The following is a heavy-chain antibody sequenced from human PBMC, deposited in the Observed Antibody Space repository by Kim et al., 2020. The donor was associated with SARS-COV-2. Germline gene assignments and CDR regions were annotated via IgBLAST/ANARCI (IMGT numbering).Heavy chain of an antibody. D-gene: IGHD3-10*01. V-gene: IGHV4-59*13. Sequence: SETLSLTCTVSGGSISSYYWSWIRQPPGKGLEWIGYIYYSGSTNYNPSLKSRVTISVDTSKNQFSLKLSSVTAADTAVYYCARDQSYGSGIDYYYYGMDVWGQGTTVTVSS. CDR1: GGSISSYY. CDR3: ARDQSYGSGIDYYYYGMDV. CDR2: IYYSGST. J-gene: IGHJ6*02.